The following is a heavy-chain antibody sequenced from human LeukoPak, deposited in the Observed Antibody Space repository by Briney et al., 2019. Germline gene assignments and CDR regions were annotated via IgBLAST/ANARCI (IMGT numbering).Heavy chain of an antibody. CDR1: GFTFSNYA. Sequence: GGSLRPSCAASGFTFSNYAMHWVRQAPGGGLEYVSAISSNGGSTYYADSVKGRFTISRDNSKNTLFLQMGSLRVEDMAVYYCARGLRAYYYYGMDVWGQGTTVTVSS. CDR3: ARGLRAYYYYGMDV. V-gene: IGHV3-64*02. CDR2: ISSNGGST. D-gene: IGHD3-3*01. J-gene: IGHJ6*02.